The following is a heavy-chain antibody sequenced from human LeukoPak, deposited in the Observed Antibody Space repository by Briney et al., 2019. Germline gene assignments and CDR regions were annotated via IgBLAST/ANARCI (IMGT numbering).Heavy chain of an antibody. Sequence: GGSLRLSCEASGFSFTNFAMAWVRQAPGRGLEWVAGISGIGDNTFYTDSVKGRFTVSRDNAKNTLYLQMNSLRADDTAVYYCARVFGQWLVSFDVWGRGTMVTVSS. J-gene: IGHJ3*01. CDR2: ISGIGDNT. CDR1: GFSFTNFA. CDR3: ARVFGQWLVSFDV. V-gene: IGHV3-23*01. D-gene: IGHD6-19*01.